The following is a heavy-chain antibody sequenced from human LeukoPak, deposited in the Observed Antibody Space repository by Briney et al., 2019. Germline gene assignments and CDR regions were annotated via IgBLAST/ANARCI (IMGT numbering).Heavy chain of an antibody. V-gene: IGHV5-51*01. CDR2: IYPGDSDT. CDR3: ARTTTRGTDAFDI. D-gene: IGHD3-16*01. J-gene: IGHJ3*02. CDR1: GYSFTNYW. Sequence: GESLKISCKGSGYSFTNYWIAWVRQMPGKGLEWMGIIYPGDSDTRYSPSFQGQVTISVDKSISTAYLQWSSLKASDTAMYYCARTTTRGTDAFDIWGQGTMVTVSS.